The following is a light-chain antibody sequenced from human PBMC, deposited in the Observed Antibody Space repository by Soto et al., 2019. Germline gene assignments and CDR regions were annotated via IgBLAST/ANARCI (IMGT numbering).Light chain of an antibody. CDR2: EVS. V-gene: IGLV2-14*01. CDR3: SSHTRYSTRV. CDR1: SSDVGGYNY. Sequence: QSVLTQPASGSGSPVQSIAISCTGTSSDVGGYNYVSWYQQHPGKAPKLMIHEVSNRPSGVSDRFSGSKSGNTASLTISGLQADDEADYYCSSHTRYSTRVFGTGTKLTVL. J-gene: IGLJ1*01.